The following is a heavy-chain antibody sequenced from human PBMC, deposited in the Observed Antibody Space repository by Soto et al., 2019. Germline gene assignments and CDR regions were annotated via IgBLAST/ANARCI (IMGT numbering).Heavy chain of an antibody. D-gene: IGHD2-15*01. Sequence: GGSLRLSCAASGFNFNSYTISWVRQAPGKRLEWLSSISSSGYIFSTDSVRGRFTISRDNAKNSVYLQINSLRAEDTAVYFCARDCSGGSCYPGMDVWGQGTTVTVS. CDR1: GFNFNSYT. J-gene: IGHJ6*02. V-gene: IGHV3-21*01. CDR2: ISSSGYI. CDR3: ARDCSGGSCYPGMDV.